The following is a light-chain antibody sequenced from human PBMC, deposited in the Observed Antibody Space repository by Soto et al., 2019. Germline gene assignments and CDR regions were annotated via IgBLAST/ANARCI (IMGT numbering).Light chain of an antibody. CDR3: SSYTSSRSWV. Sequence: QSVLTQPASVSGSPGQSITISCTGTSSDVGGYNYVSWYQQHPGNAPKLMIYDVSNRPSGVSNRFSGSKSGNTASLTISGLQAEDEADYYCSSYTSSRSWVFGTGTKVTVL. CDR2: DVS. CDR1: SSDVGGYNY. V-gene: IGLV2-14*01. J-gene: IGLJ1*01.